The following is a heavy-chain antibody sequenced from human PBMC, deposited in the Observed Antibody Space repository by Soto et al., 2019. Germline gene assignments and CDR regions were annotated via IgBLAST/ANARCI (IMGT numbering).Heavy chain of an antibody. CDR2: IKPGTSDI. D-gene: IGHD3-3*02. J-gene: IGHJ4*02. CDR3: ARQLSHICDS. CDR1: GYKFGSPG. V-gene: IGHV5-51*01. Sequence: PXESLKISYKGFGYKFGSPGSGWVRQMPGKGLEWMGIIKPGTSDIRYSPSCRGHVTISADEAVSTAYLQWSSLKASDTAMYYCARQLSHICDSWGQGTLVTVSS.